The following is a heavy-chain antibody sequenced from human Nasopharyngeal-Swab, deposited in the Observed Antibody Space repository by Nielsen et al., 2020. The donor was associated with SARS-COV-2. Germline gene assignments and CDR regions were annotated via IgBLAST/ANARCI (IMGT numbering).Heavy chain of an antibody. D-gene: IGHD6-13*01. CDR1: GFIFSSYS. CDR2: ISSGSTHI. CDR3: ARVYSSSWFFDY. J-gene: IGHJ4*02. V-gene: IGHV3-21*01. Sequence: GESLKISCAASGFIFSSYSMTWVRRAPGKGLEWVSSISSGSTHIYYGDSVKGRFTISRDNTKNSLSLQLNSLRAEDTAVYYCARVYSSSWFFDYWGQGTLVTVSS.